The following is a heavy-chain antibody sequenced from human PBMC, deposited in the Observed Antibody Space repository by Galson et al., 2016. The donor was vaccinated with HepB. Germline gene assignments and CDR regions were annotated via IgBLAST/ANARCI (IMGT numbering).Heavy chain of an antibody. D-gene: IGHD2-8*01. CDR3: ARDSGSCNNFDCKGDAFDM. Sequence: SLRLSCVGSGFTFRTNWMSWVRKAPGKGLERVANIKEDGSEKYYVDSVKGRFTISRDNAKNSLFLQMNSVRAEDTALYYCARDSGSCNNFDCKGDAFDMWGQETMVTVSS. CDR1: GFTFRTNW. J-gene: IGHJ3*02. V-gene: IGHV3-7*04. CDR2: IKEDGSEK.